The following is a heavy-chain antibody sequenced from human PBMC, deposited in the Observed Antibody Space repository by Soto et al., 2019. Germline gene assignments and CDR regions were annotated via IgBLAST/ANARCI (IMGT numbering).Heavy chain of an antibody. CDR1: GFTFSSYW. Sequence: GGSMRLSCAASGFTFSSYWMHWVRQVPGKGLVWVSRINTDGSITSHADSVKGRFTISRDNAKNTLYLQMNSLRADDTAVYYCTRDSGGRDAYWGQGALVTVSS. CDR2: INTDGSIT. CDR3: TRDSGGRDAY. D-gene: IGHD2-15*01. J-gene: IGHJ4*02. V-gene: IGHV3-74*01.